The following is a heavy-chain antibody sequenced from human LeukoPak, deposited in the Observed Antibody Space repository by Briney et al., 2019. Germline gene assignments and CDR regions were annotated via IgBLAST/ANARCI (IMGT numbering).Heavy chain of an antibody. CDR2: IYITGGT. V-gene: IGHV4-4*07. Sequence: PSETLSLTCTVSGASITRHYWSWIRQPAGKGLEWIGHIYITGGTNFNPSLKSRVSMSLDKSRDQFSLKLTSVTAADTAVYYCARDRGQSSDWYPSFDPWGQGILVTVSS. D-gene: IGHD6-19*01. J-gene: IGHJ5*02. CDR3: ARDRGQSSDWYPSFDP. CDR1: GASITRHY.